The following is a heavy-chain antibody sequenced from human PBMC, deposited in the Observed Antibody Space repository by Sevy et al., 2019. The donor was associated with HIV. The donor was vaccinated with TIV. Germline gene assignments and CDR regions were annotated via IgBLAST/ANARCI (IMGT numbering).Heavy chain of an antibody. CDR3: ANMGRGYYFYFEL. D-gene: IGHD3-3*01. CDR2: IHYSGST. CDR1: GGSFSTSYY. J-gene: IGHJ4*02. V-gene: IGHV4-39*02. Sequence: SETLSLTCTVSGGSFSTSYYWGWVRQPPGKGPEWIGCIHYSGSTYYKPSLKSRVSISVDTSKNSFSLKLNSVTAADTAVYYCANMGRGYYFYFELWGQGTLVTVSS.